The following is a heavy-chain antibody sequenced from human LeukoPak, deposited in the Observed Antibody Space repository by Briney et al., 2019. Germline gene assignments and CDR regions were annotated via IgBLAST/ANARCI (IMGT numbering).Heavy chain of an antibody. D-gene: IGHD3-9*01. Sequence: ASVKVSCKASGYTFTGYYMHWVRQAPGQGLEWMGWINPNSGGTNYAQKFQGRVTMTRDTSISTAYMELSRLRSDDTAVYYCARSIRRHFDWLLRGDAFDIWGQGTMVTVSS. J-gene: IGHJ3*02. CDR1: GYTFTGYY. V-gene: IGHV1-2*02. CDR3: ARSIRRHFDWLLRGDAFDI. CDR2: INPNSGGT.